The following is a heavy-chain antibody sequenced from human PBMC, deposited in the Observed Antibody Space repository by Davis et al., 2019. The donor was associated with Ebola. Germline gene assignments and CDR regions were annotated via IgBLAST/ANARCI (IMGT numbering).Heavy chain of an antibody. CDR1: GYTFTSYG. Sequence: ASVKVSCKASGYTFTSYGISWARQAPGQGLEWMGWISAYNGNTNYAQKLQGRVTMTTDTSTSTAYMELRSLRSDDTAVYYCARDPGGMSVARFDYWGQGTLVTVSS. CDR2: ISAYNGNT. CDR3: ARDPGGMSVARFDY. D-gene: IGHD3-16*01. J-gene: IGHJ4*02. V-gene: IGHV1-18*01.